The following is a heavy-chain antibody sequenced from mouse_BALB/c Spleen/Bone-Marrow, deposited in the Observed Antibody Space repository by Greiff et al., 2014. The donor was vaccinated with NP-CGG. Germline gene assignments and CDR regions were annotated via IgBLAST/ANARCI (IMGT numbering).Heavy chain of an antibody. J-gene: IGHJ4*01. V-gene: IGHV1-7*01. CDR2: INPSTGYT. D-gene: IGHD2-4*01. Sequence: VQLQESGAELAKPGASVKMSCKASGYNFISYWMHWVKQRPGQGLEWIGYINPSTGYTEYNQKFKDKATLTADKSSSKAYMQLGSLTSEDSAVNYCARNYDYDGGYYAMDYWGQGTSVTVSS. CDR3: ARNYDYDGGYYAMDY. CDR1: GYNFISYW.